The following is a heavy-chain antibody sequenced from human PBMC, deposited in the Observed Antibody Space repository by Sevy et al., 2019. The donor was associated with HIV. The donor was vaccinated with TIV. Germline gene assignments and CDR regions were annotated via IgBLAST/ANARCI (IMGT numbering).Heavy chain of an antibody. CDR3: ARGIVVVLGATPVWFDP. J-gene: IGHJ5*02. D-gene: IGHD2-2*01. CDR1: GYRFTSYS. V-gene: IGHV5-51*01. Sequence: GESLKISCKGSGYRFTSYSIVWVRQRPGKGLEWMGVIYPADSDIKYSPTFQGQVTISADKSTSTAYLQWSSLEASDTAMYYCARGIVVVLGATPVWFDPWGQGTLVTVSS. CDR2: IYPADSDI.